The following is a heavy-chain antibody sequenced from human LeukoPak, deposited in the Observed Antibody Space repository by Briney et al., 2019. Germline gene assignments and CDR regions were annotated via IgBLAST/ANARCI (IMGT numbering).Heavy chain of an antibody. J-gene: IGHJ4*02. D-gene: IGHD3-10*01. CDR3: ARESSGVLGFDY. CDR2: ISSSSNTI. CDR1: GFTFSDYS. V-gene: IGHV3-48*01. Sequence: GGSLRLSCAASGFTFSDYSMNWVRQAPGKGLEWVSYISSSSNTIYYADSVKGRFTISRDNAKNSLYLQMNSLRAEDTAVYYCARESSGVLGFDYWGQGTLVTVSS.